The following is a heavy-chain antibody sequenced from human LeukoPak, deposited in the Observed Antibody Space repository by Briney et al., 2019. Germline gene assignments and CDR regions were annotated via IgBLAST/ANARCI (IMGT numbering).Heavy chain of an antibody. CDR1: GYTFTNYT. V-gene: IGHV7-4-1*02. CDR2: FNTNTGNP. J-gene: IGHJ4*02. D-gene: IGHD1-26*01. CDR3: ARVRVVGATTAFDY. Sequence: ASVKVSCKASGYTFTNYTMNWVRQAPGQGLERMGWFNTNTGNPTYAQGFIGRFVFSLDISVRTAYLQISSLKAEDTAVYYCARVRVVGATTAFDYWGQGTLVTVSS.